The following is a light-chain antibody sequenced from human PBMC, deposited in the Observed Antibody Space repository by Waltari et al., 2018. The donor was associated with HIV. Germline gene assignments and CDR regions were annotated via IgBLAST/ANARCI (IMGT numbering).Light chain of an antibody. Sequence: QYALTQPASVSGSPGQSITISCTGTSSHVRSYYLVSSYLQPPGNAPKLVVDEVHRRPSGISNRFSGSKSGNTASLTISGLQAEDEADYYCCSYAGITTVWVFGGGTKLTVL. CDR3: CSYAGITTVWV. CDR1: SSHVRSYYL. V-gene: IGLV2-23*02. CDR2: EVH. J-gene: IGLJ3*02.